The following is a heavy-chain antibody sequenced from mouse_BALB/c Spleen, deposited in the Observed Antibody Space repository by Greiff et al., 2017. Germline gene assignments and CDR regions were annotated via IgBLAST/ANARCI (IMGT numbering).Heavy chain of an antibody. Sequence: EVKLVESGGGLVQPGGSLKLSCAASGFTFSSYGMSWVRQTPDKRLELVATINSNGGSTSYPDSVKGRFTISRDNAKNHLYLQMSSLKSEDTAMYYCARDRQIYYCTFDYFDYWGQGTTLTVSS. J-gene: IGHJ2*01. D-gene: IGHD2-1*01. CDR3: ARDRQIYYCTFDYFDY. CDR2: INSNGGST. V-gene: IGHV5-6-3*01. CDR1: GFTFSSYG.